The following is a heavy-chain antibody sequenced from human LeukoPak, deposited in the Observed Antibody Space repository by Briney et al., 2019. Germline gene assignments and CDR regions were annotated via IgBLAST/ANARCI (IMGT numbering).Heavy chain of an antibody. CDR3: ARNGGGLDY. CDR2: ISIGGNT. CDR1: GFTLTKYD. Sequence: GSLRLSCAASGFTLTKYDIIWVRQAPGKALEWVSTISIGGNTYHADSVKGRFTISRDDSKNTVYLQMNSLGAEDTAVYYCARNGGGLDYWGQGTLVTVSS. V-gene: IGHV3-23*01. D-gene: IGHD3-16*01. J-gene: IGHJ4*02.